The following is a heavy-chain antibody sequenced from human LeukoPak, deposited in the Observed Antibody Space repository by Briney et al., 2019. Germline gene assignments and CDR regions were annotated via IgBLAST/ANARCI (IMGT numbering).Heavy chain of an antibody. J-gene: IGHJ3*01. CDR1: GFPFYEHA. CDR2: ISYRSETI. CDR3: AKDRGGGSQLGDAYDV. Sequence: PGGSLRLSCAASGFPFYEHAMHWVRQAPGKGLEWVSGISYRSETIGYVDSVKGRFTISRDNVRKSLYLQMNSLRIEDTAMYYCAKDRGGGSQLGDAYDVWGQGTMVSVSS. V-gene: IGHV3-9*01. D-gene: IGHD5-24*01.